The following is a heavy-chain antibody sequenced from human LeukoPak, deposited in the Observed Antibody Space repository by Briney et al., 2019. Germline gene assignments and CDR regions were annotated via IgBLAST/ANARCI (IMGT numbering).Heavy chain of an antibody. J-gene: IGHJ4*02. D-gene: IGHD3-10*02. V-gene: IGHV3-23*01. CDR2: ISGSGGST. CDR3: AKGLTYDDVGGH. CDR1: GLTFSQYA. Sequence: GGSLRLSCAASGLTFSQYAMSWVRQAPGKGLEWVSSISGSGGSTYHADSVKGRFTVSRDNSKNTLYLQMNSLRAEDTAVYYCAKGLTYDDVGGHWGQGTLVTVSS.